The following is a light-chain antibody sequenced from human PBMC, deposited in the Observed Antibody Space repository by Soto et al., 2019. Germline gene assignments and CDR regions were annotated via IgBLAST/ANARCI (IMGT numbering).Light chain of an antibody. CDR1: SNDVGGYNN. V-gene: IGLV2-14*01. Sequence: QSALTQPASVSGSPGQSIAISCTGTSNDVGGYNNVSWYQQHPGKAPKLRIYDVSARPSGVSNRFSGSKSDNTASLTISGLQAEDEADYYCSSYTSRNTVVFGGGTQLTVL. CDR2: DVS. J-gene: IGLJ2*01. CDR3: SSYTSRNTVV.